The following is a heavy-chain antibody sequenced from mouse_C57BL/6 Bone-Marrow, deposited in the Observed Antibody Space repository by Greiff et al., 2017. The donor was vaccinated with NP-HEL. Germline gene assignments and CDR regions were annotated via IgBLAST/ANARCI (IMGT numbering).Heavy chain of an antibody. J-gene: IGHJ4*01. CDR3: ARWYGYPYAMDY. Sequence: QVQLQQSGPELVKPGASVKISCKASGYAFSSSWMNWVKQRPGKGLEWIGRIYPGDGDTNYNGKFKGKATLTADKSSSTAYMQLSSLTSEDSAVYFCARWYGYPYAMDYWGQGTSVTVSS. CDR1: GYAFSSSW. D-gene: IGHD2-2*01. CDR2: IYPGDGDT. V-gene: IGHV1-82*01.